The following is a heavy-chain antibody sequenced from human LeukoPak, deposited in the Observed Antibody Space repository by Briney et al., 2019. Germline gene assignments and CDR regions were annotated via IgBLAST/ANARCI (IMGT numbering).Heavy chain of an antibody. CDR1: GGSFSGYY. J-gene: IGHJ4*02. CDR2: INHSGST. D-gene: IGHD2-21*02. Sequence: PSETLSLTCAVYGGSFSGYYWSWIRQPPGKGLEWIGEINHSGSTNYNPSLKSRVTISVDTSKNQFSLKLSSVTAADTAVYYCARDGVVVTALGREMSPDYWGQGTLVTVSS. CDR3: ARDGVVVTALGREMSPDY. V-gene: IGHV4-34*01.